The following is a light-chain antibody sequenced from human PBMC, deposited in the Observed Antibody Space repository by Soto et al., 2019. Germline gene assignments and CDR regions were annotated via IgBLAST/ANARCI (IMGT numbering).Light chain of an antibody. Sequence: QSVLTQPPSASWTPGQRVTISCSGSNSNIGSNTVNWYQQLPGTAPKLLIYYDNLRPSGFPDRISGSKSGTSASLAISGLQSDDEADYYCAAWDDSLNGRVFGTGTKVTVL. CDR3: AAWDDSLNGRV. V-gene: IGLV1-44*01. CDR1: NSNIGSNT. J-gene: IGLJ1*01. CDR2: YDN.